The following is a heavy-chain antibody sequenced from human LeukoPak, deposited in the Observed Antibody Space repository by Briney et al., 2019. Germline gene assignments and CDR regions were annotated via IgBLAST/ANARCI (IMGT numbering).Heavy chain of an antibody. J-gene: IGHJ6*02. CDR3: ARIGLDSGYYYYYGMDV. V-gene: IGHV1-2*06. CDR1: GYTFSNSY. D-gene: IGHD1-26*01. Sequence: ASLKVSCKASGYTFSNSYIHWVRQAPGQGLEWMGRISPNSGGTDFAQKFQGRVTMTRDTSINTVYMELNRLTSDDTAVYYCARIGLDSGYYYYYGMDVWGQGTTVTVSS. CDR2: ISPNSGGT.